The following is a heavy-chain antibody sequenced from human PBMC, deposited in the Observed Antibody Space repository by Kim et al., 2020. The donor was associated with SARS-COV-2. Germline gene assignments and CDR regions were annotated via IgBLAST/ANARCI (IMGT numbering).Heavy chain of an antibody. CDR1: GFTFSSYD. D-gene: IGHD1-1*01. CDR2: IRSSGDTI. CDR3: ARDRERAVPLESHGY. J-gene: IGHJ4*01. V-gene: IGHV3-48*03. Sequence: GGSLRLSCAASGFTFSSYDMNWVRQAPGKGLEWVAYIRSSGDTIYYADSVKGRFTISRDNAKNSLYLQMNSLRAEDTAVYYCARDRERAVPLESHGYWG.